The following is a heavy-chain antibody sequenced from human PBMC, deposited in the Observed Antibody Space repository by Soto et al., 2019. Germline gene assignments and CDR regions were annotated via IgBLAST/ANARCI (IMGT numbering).Heavy chain of an antibody. CDR3: AKDGRHNFDY. CDR1: GFTFSHYA. CDR2: MSYDGNNE. Sequence: QVQLVESGGGVVQPGRSLRLSCAASGFTFSHYAMHWVRQAPGKGLEWVALMSYDGNNEYYADSVKGRYTISRDNSKNTLYLHMNSLRPEGHAVYCCAKDGRHNFDYWGQGTLVTVSS. V-gene: IGHV3-30*18. J-gene: IGHJ4*02.